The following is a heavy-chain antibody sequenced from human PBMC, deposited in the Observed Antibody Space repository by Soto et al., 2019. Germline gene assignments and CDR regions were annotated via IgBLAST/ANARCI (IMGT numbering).Heavy chain of an antibody. CDR2: IKQDGSEK. Sequence: GGSLRLSCAASGFTFSSYWMSWVRQAPGKGLEWVANIKQDGSEKYYVDSVKGRFTISRDNAKNSLYLQMNSLRAEDTAVYYCARDYMGAAPDWFDPWGQGTLVTVSS. CDR3: ARDYMGAAPDWFDP. J-gene: IGHJ5*02. D-gene: IGHD1-26*01. CDR1: GFTFSSYW. V-gene: IGHV3-7*01.